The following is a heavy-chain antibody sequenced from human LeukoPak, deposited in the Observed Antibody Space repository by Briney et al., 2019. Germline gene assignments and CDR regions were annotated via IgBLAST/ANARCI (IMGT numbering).Heavy chain of an antibody. D-gene: IGHD6-19*01. CDR2: IYSGDSKT. Sequence: GESLKISCKGSGYTFTTYWIGWVRQMPGKGLEWMGIIYSGDSKTVYSPSFQGQVTISVDKSLSTAYLQWGSLKASDTAMYYCARRIAVAGTFDYWGQGTLVTVSS. CDR1: GYTFTTYW. J-gene: IGHJ4*02. CDR3: ARRIAVAGTFDY. V-gene: IGHV5-51*01.